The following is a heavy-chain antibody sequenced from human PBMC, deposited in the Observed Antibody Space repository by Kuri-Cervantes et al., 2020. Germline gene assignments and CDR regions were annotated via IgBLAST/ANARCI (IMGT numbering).Heavy chain of an antibody. CDR3: ARVDDWNGPDY. CDR2: INHSGIT. CDR1: GGSFSFYY. D-gene: IGHD1-1*01. J-gene: IGHJ4*02. Sequence: GSLRLSCAVYGGSFSFYYWSWIRQPPGKGLEWIEEINHSGITKYNPSLRSRVTISVDTSNFSLKLTSMTAADTAVYYCARVDDWNGPDYWGQGTLVTVSS. V-gene: IGHV4-34*01.